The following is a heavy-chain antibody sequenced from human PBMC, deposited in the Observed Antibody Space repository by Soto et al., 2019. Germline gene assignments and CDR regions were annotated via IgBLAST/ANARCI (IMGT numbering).Heavy chain of an antibody. Sequence: SETLSLTCTVSGGSISNGAYYWSWHRQPPGKGLEWNGYIYYSGSTNYNPSLKSRVTISEDTSKNHFSLKLSSVTAADTAVYYCARSWSRENAYFDYWGQGNLVTVSS. V-gene: IGHV4-61*03. CDR3: ARSWSRENAYFDY. J-gene: IGHJ4*02. CDR2: IYYSGST. CDR1: GGSISNGAYY. D-gene: IGHD1-1*01.